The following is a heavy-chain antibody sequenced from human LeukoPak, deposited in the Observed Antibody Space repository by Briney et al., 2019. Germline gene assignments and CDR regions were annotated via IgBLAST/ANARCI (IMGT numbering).Heavy chain of an antibody. Sequence: GGSLRLSCAASGFTFSSYEMNWVRQAPGKGLEWVSYISSSGSTIYYADSVKGRFTISRDNAKNSLYLQMNSLRAEDTAVYYCARDRSCSSTSCYDPDAFDIWGQGTMVTVSS. D-gene: IGHD2-2*01. J-gene: IGHJ3*02. CDR2: ISSSGSTI. CDR1: GFTFSSYE. V-gene: IGHV3-48*03. CDR3: ARDRSCSSTSCYDPDAFDI.